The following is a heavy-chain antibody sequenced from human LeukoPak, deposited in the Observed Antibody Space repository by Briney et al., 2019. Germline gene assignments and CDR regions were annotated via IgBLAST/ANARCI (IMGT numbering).Heavy chain of an antibody. Sequence: GSSVKVSCKASGGTFSSYAISWVRQAPGQGLEWMGGIIPIFGTANYVQKFQGRVTITADESTSTAYMELSSLRSEDTAVYYCARDTYDILTGYPKLNFDYWGQGTLVTVSS. CDR2: IIPIFGTA. V-gene: IGHV1-69*01. J-gene: IGHJ4*02. D-gene: IGHD3-9*01. CDR1: GGTFSSYA. CDR3: ARDTYDILTGYPKLNFDY.